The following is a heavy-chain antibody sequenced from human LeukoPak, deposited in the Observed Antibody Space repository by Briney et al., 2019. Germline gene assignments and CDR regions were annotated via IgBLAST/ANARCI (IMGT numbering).Heavy chain of an antibody. CDR1: RFTFSTYA. D-gene: IGHD2-21*01. V-gene: IGHV3-30-3*01. CDR3: AREGGGVLWGAFDI. J-gene: IGHJ3*02. Sequence: PGRSLRLSCAASRFTFSTYAMHWVRQAPGKGLEWVAVNSYDGSSKNYADSVKGRFTISRDNSKNTLYLQMNSLRAEDTAVYYCAREGGGVLWGAFDIWGQGTMVTVSS. CDR2: NSYDGSSK.